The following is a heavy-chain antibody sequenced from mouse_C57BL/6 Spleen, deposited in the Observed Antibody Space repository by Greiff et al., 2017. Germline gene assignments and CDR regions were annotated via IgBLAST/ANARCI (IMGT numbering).Heavy chain of an antibody. Sequence: VQLQQSGPELVKPGASVKISCKASGYSFTGYYMNWVKQSPEKSLEWIGEINPSTGGTTYNQKFKAKATLTVDKSSSTAYMQLKVLTSEDSAVYYCASEGVGTPFAYWGQGTLVTVSA. J-gene: IGHJ3*01. D-gene: IGHD1-1*01. CDR3: ASEGVGTPFAY. CDR1: GYSFTGYY. V-gene: IGHV1-42*01. CDR2: INPSTGGT.